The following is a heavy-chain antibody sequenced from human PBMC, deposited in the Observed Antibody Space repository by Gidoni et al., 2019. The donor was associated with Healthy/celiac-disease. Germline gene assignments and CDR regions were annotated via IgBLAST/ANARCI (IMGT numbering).Heavy chain of an antibody. J-gene: IGHJ4*02. D-gene: IGHD2-15*01. CDR2: MNPNSGNT. CDR3: ARGLDCSGGSCYSGDY. CDR1: GYTFTSYD. Sequence: QVQLVQSGAEVKKPGASVKVSCTASGYTFTSYDINWVRQATGQGLEWMGWMNPNSGNTGYAQKFQGRVTMTRNTSISTAYMELSSLRSEDTAVYYCARGLDCSGGSCYSGDYWGQGTLVTVSS. V-gene: IGHV1-8*01.